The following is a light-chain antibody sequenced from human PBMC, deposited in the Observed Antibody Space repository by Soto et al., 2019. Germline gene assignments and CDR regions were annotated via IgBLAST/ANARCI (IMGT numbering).Light chain of an antibody. CDR3: QHYLDSPWA. V-gene: IGKV3-20*01. J-gene: IGKJ1*01. Sequence: EIVLTQSPATLSLSPGERANLSCRASQSVPGNYLAWYRQKPGQTPRLLIFGASRRATGIPDRFSGSGSGTDFTLTISRQEPEEFAGYYCQHYLDSPWAFGQGTKVEIK. CDR1: QSVPGNY. CDR2: GAS.